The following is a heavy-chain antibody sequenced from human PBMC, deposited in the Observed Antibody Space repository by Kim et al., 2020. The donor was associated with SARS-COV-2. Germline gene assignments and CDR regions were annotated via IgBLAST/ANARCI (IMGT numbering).Heavy chain of an antibody. CDR2: IYHSGST. J-gene: IGHJ4*02. V-gene: IGHV4-4*02. CDR3: ASPYYYGSGSYLAY. Sequence: SETLSLTCAVSGGSISSSNWWSWVRQPPGKGLEWIGEIYHSGSTNYNPSLKSRVTISVDKSKNQFSLKLSSVTAADTAVYYCASPYYYGSGSYLAYWGQGTLVTVSS. D-gene: IGHD3-10*01. CDR1: GGSISSSNW.